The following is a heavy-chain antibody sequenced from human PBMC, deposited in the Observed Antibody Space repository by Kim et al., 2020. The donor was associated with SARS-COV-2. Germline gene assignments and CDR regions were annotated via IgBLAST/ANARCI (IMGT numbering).Heavy chain of an antibody. D-gene: IGHD3-22*01. CDR1: GFTFSSYA. V-gene: IGHV3-23*01. CDR2: ISGSGGST. Sequence: GGSLRLSCAASGFTFSSYAMSWVRQAPGKGLEWVSAISGSGGSTYYADSVKGRFTISRDNSKNTLYLQMNSLRAEDTAVYYCAKDLLYDSSGYPLGAFDIWGQGTMVTVSS. CDR3: AKDLLYDSSGYPLGAFDI. J-gene: IGHJ3*02.